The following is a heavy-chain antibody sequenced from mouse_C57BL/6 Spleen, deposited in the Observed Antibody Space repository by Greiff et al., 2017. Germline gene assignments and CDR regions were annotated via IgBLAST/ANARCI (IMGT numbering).Heavy chain of an antibody. V-gene: IGHV1-80*01. CDR3: ARWGSSGAWFAY. Sequence: QVQLKESGAELVKPGASVKISCKASGYAFSSYWMNWVKQRPGKGLVWIGMFYPGDGDTNYNGKFQGKATLTADKSSSTAYMQLSSRTSGDSAVYFCARWGSSGAWFAYWGQGTLVTVSA. D-gene: IGHD3-2*02. CDR1: GYAFSSYW. J-gene: IGHJ3*01. CDR2: FYPGDGDT.